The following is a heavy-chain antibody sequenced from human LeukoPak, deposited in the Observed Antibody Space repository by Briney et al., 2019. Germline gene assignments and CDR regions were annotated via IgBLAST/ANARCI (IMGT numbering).Heavy chain of an antibody. J-gene: IGHJ4*02. CDR1: GFIFSNHE. Sequence: GGSLRLSCVTSGFIFSNHEMNWVRQAPGKGLEWVAYTSRGGSDISYADSAKGRFTISSDIASNTLYLQMNSLRVEDTAVYFCVRARLIRLENFFDYWGQGTLVTVSS. V-gene: IGHV3-48*03. D-gene: IGHD2-21*01. CDR2: TSRGGSDI. CDR3: VRARLIRLENFFDY.